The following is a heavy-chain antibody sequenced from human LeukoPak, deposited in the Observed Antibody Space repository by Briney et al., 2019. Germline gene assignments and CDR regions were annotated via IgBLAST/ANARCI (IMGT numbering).Heavy chain of an antibody. CDR2: ISAYNGNT. CDR3: ARDEGRRLRFLEWFSYFDY. CDR1: GYTFTSYG. Sequence: ASVKVSCKASGYTFTSYGISWVRQAPGQGLEWMGWISAYNGNTNYAQKLQGGVTMTTDTSTSTAYMELRSLRSDDTAVYYCARDEGRRLRFLEWFSYFDYWGQGTLVTVSS. J-gene: IGHJ4*02. V-gene: IGHV1-18*01. D-gene: IGHD3-3*01.